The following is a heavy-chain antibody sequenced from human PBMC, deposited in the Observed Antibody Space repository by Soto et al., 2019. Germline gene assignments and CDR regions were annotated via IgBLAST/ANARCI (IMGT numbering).Heavy chain of an antibody. V-gene: IGHV1-69*13. CDR3: ARAPPSPRGYSYGRGNWFDP. CDR2: IIPIFGTA. Sequence: GASVKVSCKASGGTFSSYAISWVQQAPGQGLEWMGGIIPIFGTANYAQKFQGRVTITADESTSTAYMEPSSLRSEDTAVYYCARAPPSPRGYSYGRGNWFDPWGQGTLVTVSS. D-gene: IGHD5-18*01. J-gene: IGHJ5*02. CDR1: GGTFSSYA.